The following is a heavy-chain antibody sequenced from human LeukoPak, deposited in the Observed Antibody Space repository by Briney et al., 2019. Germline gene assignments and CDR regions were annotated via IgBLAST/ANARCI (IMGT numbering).Heavy chain of an antibody. CDR3: AREIPISGSYSQGGAFDI. Sequence: SETLSLTCTVSGGSISDDYWSWLRQPPGKGLEWIAYIHYSGTTNYNPSLKSRVTISIDTSKKQFSLKLSSVTAADTAVYYCAREIPISGSYSQGGAFDIWGQGTMVTVSS. V-gene: IGHV4-59*12. D-gene: IGHD1-26*01. CDR1: GGSISDDY. CDR2: IHYSGTT. J-gene: IGHJ3*02.